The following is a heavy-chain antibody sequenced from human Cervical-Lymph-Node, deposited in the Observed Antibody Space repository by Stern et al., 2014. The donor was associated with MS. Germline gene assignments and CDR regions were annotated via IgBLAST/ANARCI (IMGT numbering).Heavy chain of an antibody. CDR1: GFSFITYW. J-gene: IGHJ4*02. CDR2: ITSDGNHI. Sequence: EVQLVQSGGGLVQPGGSLRLSCAASGFSFITYWMHWVRQVPGKGLVWVSRITSDGNHIDYADSVKGRFTISRDNAKNTLYLQMNSLRAEDTAMYYCAAFNYFDWGNSYWGQGALVTVSS. CDR3: AAFNYFDWGNSY. D-gene: IGHD3-10*01. V-gene: IGHV3-74*01.